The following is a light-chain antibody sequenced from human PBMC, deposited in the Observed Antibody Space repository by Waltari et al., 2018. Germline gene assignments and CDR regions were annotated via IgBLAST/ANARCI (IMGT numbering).Light chain of an antibody. J-gene: IGLJ3*02. V-gene: IGLV2-11*01. CDR2: DVT. Sequence: QSALTQPRSVSGSPGQSVTISCTGTGSDVGDFNFVSWYQQHPGKAPKLVIFDVTKRPSGVPDRFSGSKSGTSASLTVSGLQAEDEADYYCCSYAGIWVFGGGTKLTVL. CDR3: CSYAGIWV. CDR1: GSDVGDFNF.